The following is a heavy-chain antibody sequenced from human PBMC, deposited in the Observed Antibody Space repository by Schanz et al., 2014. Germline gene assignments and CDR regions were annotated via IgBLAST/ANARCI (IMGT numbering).Heavy chain of an antibody. Sequence: EMQLLESGGGLVQPGGSLRLSCAGSGFTFSNYAMTWVRQAPGKGLEWVARINSVGSNTDYADSVTGRFTISRDNAKNTLYLQMNTLRAEDTAVYYCARKMKLGVYGGKGHDSLDIWGQGTMXTVSS. D-gene: IGHD4-17*01. CDR2: INSVGSNT. CDR1: GFTFSNYA. J-gene: IGHJ3*02. V-gene: IGHV3-74*02. CDR3: ARKMKLGVYGGKGHDSLDI.